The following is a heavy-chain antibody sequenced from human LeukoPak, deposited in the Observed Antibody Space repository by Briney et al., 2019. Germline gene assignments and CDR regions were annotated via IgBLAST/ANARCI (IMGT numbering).Heavy chain of an antibody. CDR2: INRSGST. J-gene: IGHJ4*02. Sequence: PSETLSLTCAVYGGSFSGYYWSWIRQPPGKGLEWIGEINRSGSTNYNPSLKSRVTISVDTSKNQFSLKLSSVTAADTAVYYCARGGRPVTRKFDYWGQGTLVTVSS. CDR1: GGSFSGYY. V-gene: IGHV4-34*01. D-gene: IGHD4-17*01. CDR3: ARGGRPVTRKFDY.